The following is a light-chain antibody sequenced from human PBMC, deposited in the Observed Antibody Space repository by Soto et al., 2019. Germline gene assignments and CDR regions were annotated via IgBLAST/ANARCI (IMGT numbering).Light chain of an antibody. CDR3: QQGNNWPLT. J-gene: IGKJ2*01. CDR1: QSISTE. Sequence: EMAMTQSPATLSVSPGERATLSCRASQSISTEFAWYQQIPGQPHRLLIYSASTRDTGGPARLTGSGSGSEFTLTICGLQSEDFAIYYCQQGNNWPLTFGQGTRLEI. V-gene: IGKV3-15*01. CDR2: SAS.